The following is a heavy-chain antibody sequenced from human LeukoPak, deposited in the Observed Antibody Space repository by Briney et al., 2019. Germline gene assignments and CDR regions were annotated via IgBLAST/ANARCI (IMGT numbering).Heavy chain of an antibody. D-gene: IGHD3-3*01. CDR2: LSTSGSYI. CDR1: GFTFSSYS. V-gene: IGHV3-21*01. J-gene: IGHJ3*01. Sequence: GGSLRLSCAASGFTFSSYSMNWVRQAPGKGLEWVSSLSTSGSYIYYADSVKGRFTTSRDNAKNSLYLQMNSLRAEDTAVYLCARDRGSYSDFWSGDALDLWGQGTMVTVSS. CDR3: ARDRGSYSDFWSGDALDL.